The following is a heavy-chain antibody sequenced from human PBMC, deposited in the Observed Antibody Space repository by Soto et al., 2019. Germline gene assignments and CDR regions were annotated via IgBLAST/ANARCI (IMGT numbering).Heavy chain of an antibody. V-gene: IGHV1-3*01. D-gene: IGHD6-13*01. CDR3: ARDLLLAAAGRCYYYMDV. Sequence: QVQLVQSGAEVKKPGASVKVSCKASGYTFTSYAMHWVRQAPGQRLEWMGWINAGNGNTKYSQKFQGRVTITRDTSASTAYMELSSLRSEDTAVYYCARDLLLAAAGRCYYYMDVWGKGTTVTVSS. CDR2: INAGNGNT. J-gene: IGHJ6*03. CDR1: GYTFTSYA.